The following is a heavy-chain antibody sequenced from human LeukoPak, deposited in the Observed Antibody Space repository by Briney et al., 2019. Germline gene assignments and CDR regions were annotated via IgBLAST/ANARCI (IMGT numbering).Heavy chain of an antibody. CDR1: GFTFGDYA. CDR3: TRGPIQLWLHNAMDV. D-gene: IGHD5-18*01. CDR2: IRSKAYGGTI. V-gene: IGHV3-49*04. Sequence: PGRSLRLSCTTSGFTFGDYATSWVRQAPGKGLEWVGFIRSKAYGGTIEYAASVKGRFTISRDDSKSIAYLQMNSLKIEDTASYYCTRGPIQLWLHNAMDVWGQGTTVTVSS. J-gene: IGHJ6*02.